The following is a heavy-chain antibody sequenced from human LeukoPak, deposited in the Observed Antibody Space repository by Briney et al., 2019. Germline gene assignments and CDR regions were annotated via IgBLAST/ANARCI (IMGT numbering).Heavy chain of an antibody. D-gene: IGHD2-21*02. CDR2: IDWDDDK. CDR1: GFSLRTSGMR. J-gene: IGHJ4*02. Sequence: SGPALVQPPQPLTLTCTFSGFSLRTSGMRVSWIRQPPGKALEWLARIDWDDDKFYITSLKTRLTISKDTTKNQVVLTMTNMDPVDTATYYCARTPYCGGDCYVDYWGQGTLVTVSS. CDR3: ARTPYCGGDCYVDY. V-gene: IGHV2-70*04.